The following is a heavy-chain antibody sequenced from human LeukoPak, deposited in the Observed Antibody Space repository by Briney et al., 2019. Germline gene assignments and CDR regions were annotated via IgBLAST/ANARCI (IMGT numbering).Heavy chain of an antibody. Sequence: GGSLRLSCAASGFTFSSYSMNWVRQAPGKGLEWVSYISSSGSTIYYTDSVQGRFTISRDNAKNSLYLQMNSLRDEDTAVYYCARGWVVATGAFDMWGQGTMVTVSS. CDR3: ARGWVVATGAFDM. V-gene: IGHV3-48*02. J-gene: IGHJ3*02. CDR1: GFTFSSYS. CDR2: ISSSGSTI. D-gene: IGHD1-1*01.